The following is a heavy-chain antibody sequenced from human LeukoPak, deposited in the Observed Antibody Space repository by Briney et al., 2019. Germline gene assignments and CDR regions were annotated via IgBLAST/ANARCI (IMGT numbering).Heavy chain of an antibody. V-gene: IGHV3-23*01. CDR1: GFTFSSYG. J-gene: IGHJ4*02. CDR2: ISGSGGST. D-gene: IGHD5-24*01. Sequence: GGSLRLSCAASGFTFSSYGMSWVRQAPGKGLEWVSAISGSGGSTYYADSVKGRFTISRDNSKNTLYLQMNSLRAEDTAVYYCAKDRDGYNFLGYYFDYWGQGTLVTVSS. CDR3: AKDRDGYNFLGYYFDY.